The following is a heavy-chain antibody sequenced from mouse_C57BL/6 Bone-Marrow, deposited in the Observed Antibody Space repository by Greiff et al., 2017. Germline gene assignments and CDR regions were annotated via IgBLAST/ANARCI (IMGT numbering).Heavy chain of an antibody. CDR3: ASPLLLRYFDY. Sequence: QVQLQQSGAELARPGASVKLSCKASGYTFTSYGISWVKQRTGQGLEWIGEIYPRSGNTYYNAKFKGKATLTADKSSSTAYMELRSLTSEDSAVYFCASPLLLRYFDYWGQGTTLTVSS. V-gene: IGHV1-81*01. J-gene: IGHJ2*01. CDR2: IYPRSGNT. CDR1: GYTFTSYG. D-gene: IGHD1-1*01.